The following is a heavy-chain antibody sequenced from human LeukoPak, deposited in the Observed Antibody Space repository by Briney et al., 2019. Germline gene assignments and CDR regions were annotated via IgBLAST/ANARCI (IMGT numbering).Heavy chain of an antibody. CDR3: ARIDAFGSSADY. V-gene: IGHV1-24*01. D-gene: IGHD6-6*01. J-gene: IGHJ4*02. Sequence: ASVKVSCKVSGYTLTELSMHWVRQAPGKGLEWMGGFDPEDGETIYAQKFQGRVTMTEDTSTDTAYMELSSLRSEDTAVYYCARIDAFGSSADYWGQGTLVTVSS. CDR2: FDPEDGET. CDR1: GYTLTELS.